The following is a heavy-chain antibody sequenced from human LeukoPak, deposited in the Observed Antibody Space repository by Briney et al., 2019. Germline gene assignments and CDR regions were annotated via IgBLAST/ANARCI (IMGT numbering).Heavy chain of an antibody. CDR1: GFTFSFYA. J-gene: IGHJ4*02. D-gene: IGHD3-22*01. Sequence: GGSLRLSCAASGFTFSFYAMTWVRQAPGKGLEWVSGISDSGGSTFYADSVKGRFTISRDNSNNTLYLQMNSLRAEDTAVYYCAKDQGTYYYDSSGYNYWGRGTLVTVSS. CDR3: AKDQGTYYYDSSGYNY. CDR2: ISDSGGST. V-gene: IGHV3-23*01.